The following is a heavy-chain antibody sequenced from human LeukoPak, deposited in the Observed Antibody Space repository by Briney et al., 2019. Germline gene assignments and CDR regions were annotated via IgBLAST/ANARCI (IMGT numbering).Heavy chain of an antibody. Sequence: ASVKVSCKASGYAFTSYYIHWVRQAPGQGLEWMGMIYPRDGSTSYAQKFQGRVTVTRDTSTSTVHMELSGLRSEDTAVYYCARDQEGFDYWGQGTLVTVSS. J-gene: IGHJ4*02. CDR1: GYAFTSYY. CDR2: IYPRDGST. CDR3: ARDQEGFDY. V-gene: IGHV1-46*01.